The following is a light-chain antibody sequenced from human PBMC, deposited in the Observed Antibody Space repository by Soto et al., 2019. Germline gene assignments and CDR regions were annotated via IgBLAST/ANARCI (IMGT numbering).Light chain of an antibody. CDR2: GNS. J-gene: IGLJ2*01. CDR3: WSSYGSLRGAGV. V-gene: IGLV1-40*01. CDR1: SSNIGAGYD. Sequence: QSVLTQPPSVSGAPGQRVTIACTGSSSNIGAGYDVHWYQQLPGAAPKLLIYGNSNRPSGGPDRFSGSKSGASASLAITGVQADGDADDYCWSSYGSLRGAGVCGGGTKVTVL.